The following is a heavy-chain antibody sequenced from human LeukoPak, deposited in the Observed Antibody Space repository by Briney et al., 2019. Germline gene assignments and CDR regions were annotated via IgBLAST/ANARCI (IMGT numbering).Heavy chain of an antibody. CDR1: GGSISSGSYY. V-gene: IGHV4-61*02. CDR2: IYTSGST. D-gene: IGHD3-10*01. J-gene: IGHJ4*02. Sequence: SETLSLTCTVSGGSISSGSYYWSWIRQPAGKGLEWIGRIYTSGSTNYNPSLKSRVTISVDTSKNQFSLKLSSVTAADTAVYYCARDVWFGAGRTFDYWGQGNLVTVSS. CDR3: ARDVWFGAGRTFDY.